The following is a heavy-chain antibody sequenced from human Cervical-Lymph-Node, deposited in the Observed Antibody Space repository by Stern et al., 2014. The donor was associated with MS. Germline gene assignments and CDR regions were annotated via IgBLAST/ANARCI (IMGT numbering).Heavy chain of an antibody. CDR2: IYPGDSET. J-gene: IGHJ4*02. D-gene: IGHD1-14*01. CDR1: GYKFSIYW. Sequence: VQLMQSGAELIRPGESLKISCKGSGYKFSIYWIAWVRQMPGKGLEWMGIIYPGDSETRYSPSVQGQVTMSADKSTSTAYLQWSSLNASDTAMYFCARQTTAWASDVWGQGTLVTVSS. CDR3: ARQTTAWASDV. V-gene: IGHV5-51*01.